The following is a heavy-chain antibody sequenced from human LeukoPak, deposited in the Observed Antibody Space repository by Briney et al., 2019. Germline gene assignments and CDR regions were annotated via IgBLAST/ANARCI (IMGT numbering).Heavy chain of an antibody. J-gene: IGHJ4*02. CDR3: ARQVHSSSSNDY. CDR2: ISGSDGTT. D-gene: IGHD6-6*01. Sequence: GGSLRLSCAASGFTFSSYAMSWVRQAPGKGLEWVSAISGSDGTTYYADSVKGRFTISRDNAKNSLYLQMNSLRAEDTAVYYCARQVHSSSSNDYWGQGTLVTVSS. CDR1: GFTFSSYA. V-gene: IGHV3-23*01.